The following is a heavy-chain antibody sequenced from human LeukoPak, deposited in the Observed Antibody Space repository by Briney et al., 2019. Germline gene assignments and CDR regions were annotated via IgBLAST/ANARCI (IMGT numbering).Heavy chain of an antibody. J-gene: IGHJ4*02. Sequence: GASVKVSCKASGYTFTGYFMHWVRQAPGQGLEWMGRINPNSGGTNYAQKFQGRVTMTRDTSISTAYMELSSLRSDDTAVYYCALRPTGYSSSWYFDYWGQGTPVTVSS. D-gene: IGHD6-13*01. CDR1: GYTFTGYF. CDR3: ALRPTGYSSSWYFDY. CDR2: INPNSGGT. V-gene: IGHV1-2*06.